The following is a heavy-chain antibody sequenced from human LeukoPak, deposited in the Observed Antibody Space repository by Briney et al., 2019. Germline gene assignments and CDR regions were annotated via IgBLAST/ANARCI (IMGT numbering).Heavy chain of an antibody. J-gene: IGHJ3*02. D-gene: IGHD4-17*01. V-gene: IGHV3-7*01. CDR2: IKQDGSEK. CDR1: GFTFSSCW. CDR3: AREPTTVTTAHDAFDI. Sequence: PGGSLRLSCAASGFTFSSCWMSWVRQAPGKGLEWVANIKQDGSEKYYVDSVKGRFTISRDNAKNSLYLQMNSLRAEDTAAYYCAREPTTVTTAHDAFDIWGQGTMVTVSS.